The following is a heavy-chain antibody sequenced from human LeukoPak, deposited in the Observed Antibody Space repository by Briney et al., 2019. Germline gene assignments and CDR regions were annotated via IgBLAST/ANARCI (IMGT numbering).Heavy chain of an antibody. J-gene: IGHJ6*03. CDR1: GYSFTSYW. CDR3: ARHHQLPIRNDYYMDV. V-gene: IGHV5-51*01. D-gene: IGHD2-2*01. Sequence: PGESLKISCKGSGYSFTSYWIGWVRQMPGKGLEWMGIIYPGDSDTRYSPSFQGQVTISADKSISTAYLQWSSLKASDTAMYYCARHHQLPIRNDYYMDVWGKGTTVTVSS. CDR2: IYPGDSDT.